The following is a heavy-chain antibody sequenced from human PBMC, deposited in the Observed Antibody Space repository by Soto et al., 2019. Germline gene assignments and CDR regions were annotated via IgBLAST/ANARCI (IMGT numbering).Heavy chain of an antibody. V-gene: IGHV3-23*01. CDR1: GFTFSSYA. Sequence: EVQLLEPGGGLVQPGGSQRLSCAASGFTFSSYAMSWVRQGPGKGLEWVTLISGSGGVTDYADSVKGRFTVSRDNSKNTMYLELNSLTAGDTAIYYCAKIHSGSSEDAFDVWGQGTVVTVSS. D-gene: IGHD6-19*01. CDR2: ISGSGGVT. CDR3: AKIHSGSSEDAFDV. J-gene: IGHJ3*01.